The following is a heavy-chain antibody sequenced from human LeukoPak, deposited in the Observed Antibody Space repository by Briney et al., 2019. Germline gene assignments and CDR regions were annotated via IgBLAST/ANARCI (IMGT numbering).Heavy chain of an antibody. J-gene: IGHJ6*02. D-gene: IGHD2-2*01. V-gene: IGHV4-30-4*01. CDR2: IYYSGST. CDR1: GGSISSGDYY. CDR3: ARIVVVPAAMPLGMDV. Sequence: SETLSLTCTVSGGSISSGDYYWSWIRQPPGKGLEWIGYIYYSGSTYYNPSLKSRVTISVDTSKNQFSLKLSSVTAADTAVYYCARIVVVPAAMPLGMDVWGQGTTVTVSS.